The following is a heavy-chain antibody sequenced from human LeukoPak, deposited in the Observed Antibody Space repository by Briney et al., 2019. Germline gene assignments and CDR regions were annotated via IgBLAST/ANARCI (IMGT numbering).Heavy chain of an antibody. D-gene: IGHD6-19*01. CDR2: IYPGDSDT. V-gene: IGHV5-51*01. Sequence: ETLSLTCNVSGGSISSYYWSWIRQPPGKGLEWIGVIYPGDSDTRYSPSFQGQVTISADKSISTAYLQWSSLKASDTAMYYCARPRIAVAGTGDAFDIWGQGQWSPSLQ. CDR1: GGSISSYY. CDR3: ARPRIAVAGTGDAFDI. J-gene: IGHJ3*02.